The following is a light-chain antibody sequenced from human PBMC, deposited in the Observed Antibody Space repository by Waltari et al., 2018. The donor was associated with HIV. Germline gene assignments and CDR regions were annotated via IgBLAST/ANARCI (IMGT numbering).Light chain of an antibody. CDR1: SSNIGNNS. V-gene: IGLV1-51*01. CDR3: GTWDSSLSVGL. J-gene: IGLJ3*02. Sequence: QSVLTQPPSVSAAPGQKVTISCSGSSSNIGNNSVSLYQQFPGTAPKILIFENNKRPSGIPDRFSGSKSGTSATLGITGLQTGDEADYYCGTWDSSLSVGLFGGGTKLTVL. CDR2: ENN.